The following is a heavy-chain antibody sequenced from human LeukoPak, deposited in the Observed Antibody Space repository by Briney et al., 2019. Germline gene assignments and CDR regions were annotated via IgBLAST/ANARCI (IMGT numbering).Heavy chain of an antibody. CDR3: ARAPGSGSYSIFDY. J-gene: IGHJ4*02. V-gene: IGHV1-3*01. CDR2: INAGNGNT. CDR1: GYIFTSYA. Sequence: ASVKVSCKASGYIFTSYAMHWVRQAPGQRLEWMGWINAGNGNTKYSQKFQGRVTITRDTSASTAYMELSSLRSEDTAVYYCARAPGSGSYSIFDYWGQVTLVTVSS. D-gene: IGHD1-26*01.